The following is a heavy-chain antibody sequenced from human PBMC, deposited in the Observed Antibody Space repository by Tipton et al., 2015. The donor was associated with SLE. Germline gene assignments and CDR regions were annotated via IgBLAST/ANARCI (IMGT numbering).Heavy chain of an antibody. J-gene: IGHJ3*02. Sequence: TLSLTCAVYGGSFSGYYWSWIRQPPGKGLEWIGEINHSGNTNYSPSLKSRVTISVDTSKNQFSLKLSSVTAADTAVYYCARTGDGYNDAFDIWGQGTMVTVSS. CDR2: INHSGNT. CDR1: GGSFSGYY. CDR3: ARTGDGYNDAFDI. V-gene: IGHV4-34*01. D-gene: IGHD5-24*01.